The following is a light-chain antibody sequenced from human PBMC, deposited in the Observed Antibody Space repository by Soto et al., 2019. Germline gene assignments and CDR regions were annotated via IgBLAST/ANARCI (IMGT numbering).Light chain of an antibody. CDR3: QRYGSSTT. CDR2: GAS. CDR1: QTITNNY. J-gene: IGKJ1*01. V-gene: IGKV3-20*01. Sequence: EIVLTQSPGTLSLSPGDRATLACRASQTITNNYLAWYQQKPGQAPRLLIYGASSRATGIPDRFSGSGSGTYFTLTISKLEPEDFAVYYCQRYGSSTTFGHGTKVEVK.